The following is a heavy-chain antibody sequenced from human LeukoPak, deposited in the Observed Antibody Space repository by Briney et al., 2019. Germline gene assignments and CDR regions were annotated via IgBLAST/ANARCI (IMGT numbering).Heavy chain of an antibody. CDR2: ISAYNGNT. J-gene: IGHJ4*02. Sequence: ASVKVSCKASGYTFTSYGISWVRQAPGQGLEWMGWISAYNGNTNYAQKLQGRVTMTTDTSTSTAYMELRSLRSDDTAVYYCATGFGRDGYNPPADYWGQGTLVTVSS. V-gene: IGHV1-18*01. CDR1: GYTFTSYG. D-gene: IGHD5-12*01. CDR3: ATGFGRDGYNPPADY.